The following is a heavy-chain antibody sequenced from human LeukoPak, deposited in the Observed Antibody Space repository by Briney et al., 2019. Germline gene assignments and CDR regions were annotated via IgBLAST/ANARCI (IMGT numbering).Heavy chain of an antibody. V-gene: IGHV4-39*01. Sequence: SETMSLTCTVPGDSISTSNSYWGWIRQPPGRGLEWIGSIYYSGNTYYNASLKSQVSISIDTSKNQLSLRLTSVTAADTAVYYCSRAGGGYSYGYYMDVWGKGTTVTISS. CDR3: SRAGGGYSYGYYMDV. CDR2: IYYSGNT. D-gene: IGHD5-18*01. CDR1: GDSISTSNSY. J-gene: IGHJ6*03.